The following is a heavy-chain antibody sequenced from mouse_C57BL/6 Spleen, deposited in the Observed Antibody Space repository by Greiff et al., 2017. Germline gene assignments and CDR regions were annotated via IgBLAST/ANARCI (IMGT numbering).Heavy chain of an antibody. J-gene: IGHJ4*01. CDR2: FYPGSGSI. D-gene: IGHD2-3*01. CDR3: ARHDYDGYYDYYAMDY. Sequence: QVQLQQSGAELVKPGASVKLSCKASGYTFTEYTIHWVKQRSGQGLEWIGWFYPGSGSIKYNEKFKDKATLTADKSSSTVYMELSRLTSEDSAVXFCARHDYDGYYDYYAMDYWGQGTSVTVSS. V-gene: IGHV1-62-2*01. CDR1: GYTFTEYT.